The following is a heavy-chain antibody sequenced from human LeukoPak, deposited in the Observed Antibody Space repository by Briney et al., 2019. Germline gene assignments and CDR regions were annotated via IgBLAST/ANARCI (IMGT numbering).Heavy chain of an antibody. CDR3: ARVWLGCSSTSCPFDY. J-gene: IGHJ4*02. Sequence: PGGSLRLSCAASGFTLSSYGMSWVRQAPGKGLEWVSAISGSGGNTNYADSVKGRFTISGDNSKNTLYLQMNSLRAEDTAVYYCARVWLGCSSTSCPFDYWGQGTLVTVSS. V-gene: IGHV3-23*01. CDR1: GFTLSSYG. CDR2: ISGSGGNT. D-gene: IGHD2-2*01.